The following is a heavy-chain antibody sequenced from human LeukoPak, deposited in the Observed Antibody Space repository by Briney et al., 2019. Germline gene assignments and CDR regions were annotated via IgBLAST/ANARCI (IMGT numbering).Heavy chain of an antibody. CDR1: GGSISSYY. V-gene: IGHV4-59*08. CDR2: IYYSGST. J-gene: IGHJ4*02. Sequence: SETLSLTCTVSGGSISSYYWSWIRQPPGKGLEWIGYIYYSGSTNYNPSLKSRVTISVDTSKNQFSLKLSSVTAADTAVYYCATQYSSSWAFFGYWGQGTLVTVSS. CDR3: ATQYSSSWAFFGY. D-gene: IGHD6-13*01.